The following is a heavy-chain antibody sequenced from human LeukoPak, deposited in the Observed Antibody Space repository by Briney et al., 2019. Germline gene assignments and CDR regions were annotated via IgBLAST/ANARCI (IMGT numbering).Heavy chain of an antibody. CDR1: GGSISSYY. CDR2: IYTSGST. D-gene: IGHD3-10*01. V-gene: IGHV4-4*07. CDR3: ARDRRLWFGELYRYFDL. Sequence: SETLSLTCTVSGGSISSYYWSWIRQPAGKGLEWIGRIYTSGSTNYNPSLKSRVTMSVDTSKNQFSLKLSSVTAADTAVYYCARDRRLWFGELYRYFDLWGRGTLVTVSS. J-gene: IGHJ2*01.